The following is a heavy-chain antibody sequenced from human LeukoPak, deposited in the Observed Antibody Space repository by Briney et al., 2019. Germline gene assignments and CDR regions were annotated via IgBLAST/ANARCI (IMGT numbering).Heavy chain of an antibody. V-gene: IGHV3-21*01. J-gene: IGHJ6*03. CDR3: ARDLLGYNYYYMDV. D-gene: IGHD3-16*02. Sequence: GESLRLSCAASGFTFSTYNMNWVRQAPGKGLEWVSSISSSSSYIYYADSVKGRFTISRHNAKNSLYLQMNSLRAEDTAVYYCARDLLGYNYYYMDVWGKGTTVTVSS. CDR1: GFTFSTYN. CDR2: ISSSSSYI.